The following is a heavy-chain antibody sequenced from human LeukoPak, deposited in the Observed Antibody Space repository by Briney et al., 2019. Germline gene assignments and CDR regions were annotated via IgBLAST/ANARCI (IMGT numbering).Heavy chain of an antibody. CDR1: GLTVSNNY. CDR2: IYSGGST. J-gene: IGHJ4*02. CDR3: VSDVGPYGGSPGGY. Sequence: GGSLRLSCAASGLTVSNNYMKWVRQAPGKGLEWVSLIYSGGSTYYADSVKGRFTISRDTPKHTLYLQMNSLTVEDTAVYFCVSDVGPYGGSPGGYWGQGTLVTVSS. D-gene: IGHD2-15*01. V-gene: IGHV3-53*01.